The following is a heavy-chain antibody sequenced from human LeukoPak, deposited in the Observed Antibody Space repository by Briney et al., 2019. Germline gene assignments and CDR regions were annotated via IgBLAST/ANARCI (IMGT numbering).Heavy chain of an antibody. CDR3: ATGRATNKY. V-gene: IGHV3-7*01. D-gene: IGHD1-26*01. CDR2: LKKDGSER. CDR1: GFTSYSDY. Sequence: GGSLRLSCAVSGFTSYSDYMSWVRQAPGRGLGWVASLKKDGSERTYVDSVKGRFSISRDSAKNSLYLQMNGLGAEDTAAYYCATGRATNKYWGQGVLVTVSS. J-gene: IGHJ4*02.